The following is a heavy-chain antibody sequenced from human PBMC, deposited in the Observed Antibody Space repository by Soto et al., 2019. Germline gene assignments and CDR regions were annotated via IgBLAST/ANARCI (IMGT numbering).Heavy chain of an antibody. Sequence: VSLRLSCSASGFRFRSYAMHWVRRAPGKGLEYVAGIRSIGGDTLYADSVKGRFTISRDQPKNTVFLQMSSLRIEDTAVYYCVKGRSGEYYFDAMDVWGQGTTVIVSS. CDR1: GFRFRSYA. J-gene: IGHJ6*02. V-gene: IGHV3-64D*06. CDR2: IRSIGGDT. CDR3: VKGRSGEYYFDAMDV. D-gene: IGHD3-9*01.